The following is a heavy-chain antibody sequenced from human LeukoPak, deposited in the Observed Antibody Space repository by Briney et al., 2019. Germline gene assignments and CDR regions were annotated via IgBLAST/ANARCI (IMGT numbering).Heavy chain of an antibody. CDR3: ARQGVFDSGYDY. J-gene: IGHJ4*02. CDR1: GGTFSSYA. CDR2: IIPIFGTA. D-gene: IGHD5-12*01. Sequence: ASVKVSCKASGGTFSSYAISWVRQAPGQGLEWMGRIIPIFGTANYAQKFQGRVTITTDESTSTAYMELSSLRSEDTAVYYCARQGVFDSGYDYWGQGTLVTVSS. V-gene: IGHV1-69*05.